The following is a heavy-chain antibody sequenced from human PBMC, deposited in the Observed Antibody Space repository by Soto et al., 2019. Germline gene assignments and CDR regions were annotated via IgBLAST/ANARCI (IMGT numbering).Heavy chain of an antibody. V-gene: IGHV3-66*01. D-gene: IGHD3-10*01. CDR1: GFTVTTNY. CDR2: VYSGGST. Sequence: EVQLVESGGGLVQPGGSLRISCAASGFTVTTNYMSWVRQPPGKGLEWVSVVYSGGSTYYADSVKGRFTVSRDNSKNTLYLQMNSLRAEDTAVSYCARDFSGKNDAFDIWGQGTVVTVSS. CDR3: ARDFSGKNDAFDI. J-gene: IGHJ3*02.